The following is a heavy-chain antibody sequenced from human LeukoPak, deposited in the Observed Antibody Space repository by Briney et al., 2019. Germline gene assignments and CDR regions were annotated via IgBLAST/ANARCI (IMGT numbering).Heavy chain of an antibody. Sequence: PGRSLRLSCVASGVTFSSNTMHWVRLAPGKGLEWVALISYDGSNKYYADSVKGRFTISRDNSKNTLYLQMNSLRAEDTAVYYCARDLTPSRYSSSWNRFDYWGQGTLVTVSS. CDR3: ARDLTPSRYSSSWNRFDY. V-gene: IGHV3-30-3*01. D-gene: IGHD6-13*01. CDR2: ISYDGSNK. J-gene: IGHJ4*02. CDR1: GVTFSSNT.